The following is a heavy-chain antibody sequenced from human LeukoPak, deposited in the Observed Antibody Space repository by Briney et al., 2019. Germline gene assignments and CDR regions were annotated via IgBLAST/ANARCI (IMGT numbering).Heavy chain of an antibody. V-gene: IGHV1-8*01. D-gene: IGHD3-10*01. CDR3: ARAYGSGSADFDY. Sequence: ASVNVSCKASGYTFTSYDISCVRQATGQGLEWMGWMNPNSGNTGYAQKFQGRVNMTRNTSISTAYMELSSLRSEDTAVYYCARAYGSGSADFDYWGQGTLVTVSS. CDR1: GYTFTSYD. CDR2: MNPNSGNT. J-gene: IGHJ4*02.